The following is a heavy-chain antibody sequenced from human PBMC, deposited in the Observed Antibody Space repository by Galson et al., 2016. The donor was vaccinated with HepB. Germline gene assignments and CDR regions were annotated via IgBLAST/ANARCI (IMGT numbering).Heavy chain of an antibody. D-gene: IGHD3-10*01. CDR3: AKSQSMIRGVIIYSFDI. CDR2: ISGSAHRT. Sequence: SLRLSCAASGFTFSSFVMSWVRQSPGKGLEWVSSISGSAHRTYYAESVKGRFTISRDNSKNTLHLQMNSLRAEDTAVYYCAKSQSMIRGVIIYSFDIWGQGTLVTVSS. V-gene: IGHV3-23*01. CDR1: GFTFSSFV. J-gene: IGHJ3*02.